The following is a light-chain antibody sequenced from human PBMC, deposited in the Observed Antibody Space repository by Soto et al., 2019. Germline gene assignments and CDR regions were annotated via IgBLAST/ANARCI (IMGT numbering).Light chain of an antibody. CDR1: QSISRY. CDR2: DAS. Sequence: EIVLTQSPATLSLSPGERATLSCRASQSISRYLAWYQQKPGQAPRLLIYDASNRATGIPARFSGSGSGTDFTLTISSLEPEDFAVDYCQQRSKWPPWTFGQGTKVDIK. CDR3: QQRSKWPPWT. J-gene: IGKJ1*01. V-gene: IGKV3-11*01.